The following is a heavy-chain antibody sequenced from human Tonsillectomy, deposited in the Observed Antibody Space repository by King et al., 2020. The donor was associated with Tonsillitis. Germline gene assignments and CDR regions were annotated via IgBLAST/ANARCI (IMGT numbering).Heavy chain of an antibody. Sequence: VQLVESGGGLPQPGGSLRLSCAASGFTFTKYAMSWVRQAPGKGLEWVAAISASKNTTFYADSVKGRFTISRDNSKNTLYLQMDSLRAEDTAIYFCAKDGGHEFPLGGYFQHWGQGTLVTVSS. CDR2: ISASKNTT. CDR1: GFTFTKYA. J-gene: IGHJ1*01. CDR3: AKDGGHEFPLGGYFQH. V-gene: IGHV3-23*04. D-gene: IGHD3-16*01.